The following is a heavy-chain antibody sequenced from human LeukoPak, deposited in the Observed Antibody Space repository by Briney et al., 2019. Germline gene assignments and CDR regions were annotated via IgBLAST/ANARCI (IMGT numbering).Heavy chain of an antibody. D-gene: IGHD4-17*01. CDR1: GFTFSSYS. CDR3: AGYGDPSLDPYYYYGMDV. V-gene: IGHV3-21*01. J-gene: IGHJ6*02. Sequence: GGSLRLSCAASGFTFSSYSMNWVRQAPGKGLEWVSSISSSSSYIYYADSVKGRFTISRDNAKNSLYLQMNSLRAEDTAVYYCAGYGDPSLDPYYYYGMDVWGQGTTVTVSS. CDR2: ISSSSSYI.